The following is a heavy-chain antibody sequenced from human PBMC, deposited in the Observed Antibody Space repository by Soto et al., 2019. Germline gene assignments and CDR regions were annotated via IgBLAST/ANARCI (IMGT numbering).Heavy chain of an antibody. V-gene: IGHV3-23*01. CDR1: GFSFSSYA. Sequence: EVQLLESGGGLVRRGGSLRLSCTASGFSFSSYALSWVRQAPGKGLEWVSTISGSDGKTYYADSVKGRFSISRDTSKTTLYLEMTSLRVEDTAVYYCARWSFLDYWGQGTRVTVS. D-gene: IGHD1-26*01. CDR3: ARWSFLDY. CDR2: ISGSDGKT. J-gene: IGHJ4*02.